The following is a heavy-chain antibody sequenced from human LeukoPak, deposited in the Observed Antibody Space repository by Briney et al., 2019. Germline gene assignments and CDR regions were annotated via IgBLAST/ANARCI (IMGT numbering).Heavy chain of an antibody. V-gene: IGHV4-39*01. CDR1: GGSISSSVYY. Sequence: PSETLSLTCIVSGGSISSSVYYWAWIRQPPGKGLEWIGNINYSGGTYYNPSLKSRVTISVDTSKNQFSLKLSSVTAADTAVYYCARRRGGSSWTDYWGQGTLVIVPS. J-gene: IGHJ4*02. CDR3: ARRRGGSSWTDY. D-gene: IGHD6-13*01. CDR2: INYSGGT.